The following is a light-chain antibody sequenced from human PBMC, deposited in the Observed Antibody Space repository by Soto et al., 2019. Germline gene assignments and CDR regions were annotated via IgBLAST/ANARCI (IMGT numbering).Light chain of an antibody. CDR3: QQYGGSPRIT. Sequence: EIVLTQSPGTLSLSPGERATLSCRASQSVSSSYLAWYQQKPGQAPRLLIYGASSRATGIPDRFSGSGSGTDFTLIINRLEPEDVAIYYCQQYGGSPRITLGQGTRLEIK. CDR1: QSVSSSY. J-gene: IGKJ5*01. V-gene: IGKV3-20*01. CDR2: GAS.